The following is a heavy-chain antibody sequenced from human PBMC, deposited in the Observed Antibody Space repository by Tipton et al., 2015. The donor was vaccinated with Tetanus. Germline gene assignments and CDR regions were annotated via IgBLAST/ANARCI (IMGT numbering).Heavy chain of an antibody. CDR2: IIPIFGTA. V-gene: IGHV1-69*01. CDR3: ARDGNCSGGSCRFVC. D-gene: IGHD2-15*01. CDR1: AGTFSSYA. Sequence: QLVQSGAEVKKPGSSVKITCKASAGTFSSYAISWVRQAPGQGLESMGGIIPIFGTANYAQKFHGRVTITGDESTSTAYMELSSLRSEDTAVYYCARDGNCSGGSCRFVCWGQGTLVTVSS. J-gene: IGHJ4*02.